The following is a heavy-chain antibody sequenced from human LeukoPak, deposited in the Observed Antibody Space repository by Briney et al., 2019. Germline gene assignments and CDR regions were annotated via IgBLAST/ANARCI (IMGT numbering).Heavy chain of an antibody. CDR3: AISRDPHYYDSSFEH. Sequence: GGSLRLSCAASGFTFSSYAMSWVRQAPGKGLEWVSAISGSGGSTYYADSVKGRFTISRDNSKNTLYLQMYSLRAEDTAVYYCAISRDPHYYDSSFEHWGQGTLVTVSS. V-gene: IGHV3-23*01. CDR2: ISGSGGST. J-gene: IGHJ1*01. CDR1: GFTFSSYA. D-gene: IGHD3-22*01.